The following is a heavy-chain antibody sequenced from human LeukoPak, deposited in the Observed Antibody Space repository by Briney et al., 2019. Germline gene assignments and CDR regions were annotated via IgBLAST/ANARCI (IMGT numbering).Heavy chain of an antibody. CDR3: VREWHPTRMTFDI. CDR2: IGTYNGNT. D-gene: IGHD2-15*01. J-gene: IGHJ3*02. V-gene: IGHV1-18*01. CDR1: GYTFINYA. Sequence: ASVKVSCKASGYTFINYAISWVRQAPGQGLEWMGWIGTYNGNTKYAQEGQGRVTMTTDTSTSTGYMELRTLSSDDTAVSFCVREWHPTRMTFDIWGQGTLVTVSS.